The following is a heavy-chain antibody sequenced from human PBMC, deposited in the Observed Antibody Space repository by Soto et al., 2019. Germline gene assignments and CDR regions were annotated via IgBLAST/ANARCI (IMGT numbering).Heavy chain of an antibody. Sequence: QVQLVESGGGVVQPGRSLRLSCAASGFTFSSYGMHWVRQAPGKGLEWVAVIWYDGSNKYYADSVKGRFTISRDNSKKQLYLQMNSLRAEDTAVYYCAREGGTAMVTLDYWGQGTLVTVSS. CDR2: IWYDGSNK. CDR3: AREGGTAMVTLDY. D-gene: IGHD5-18*01. V-gene: IGHV3-33*01. J-gene: IGHJ4*02. CDR1: GFTFSSYG.